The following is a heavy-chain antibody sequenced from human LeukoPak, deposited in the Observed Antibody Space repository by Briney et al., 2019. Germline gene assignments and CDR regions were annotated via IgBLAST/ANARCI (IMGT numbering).Heavy chain of an antibody. CDR1: GFSFSSYG. CDR2: ISYDGSNK. V-gene: IGHV3-30*03. J-gene: IGHJ4*02. D-gene: IGHD3-10*01. CDR3: ARAPLSFLWFGELLPQYFDY. Sequence: GGSLRLSCAASGFSFSSYGMHWVRQAPGKGLEWVAVISYDGSNKYYADSVKGRFTISRDNSKNTLYLQMNSLRAEDTAVYYCARAPLSFLWFGELLPQYFDYWGQGTLVTVSS.